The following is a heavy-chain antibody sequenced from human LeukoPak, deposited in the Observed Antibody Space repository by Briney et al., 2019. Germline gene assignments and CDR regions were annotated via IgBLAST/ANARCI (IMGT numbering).Heavy chain of an antibody. CDR2: INYSGST. Sequence: SETLSLTCTVSGGSISSYYWSWIRQPPGKGLEWIGYINYSGSTNYNPSLESRVTISVDTSKNQFSLKLSSVAAADTDVYYCARESPYDFWSGYYETDAFDIWGQGTMVTVSS. J-gene: IGHJ3*02. CDR3: ARESPYDFWSGYYETDAFDI. V-gene: IGHV4-59*01. D-gene: IGHD3-3*01. CDR1: GGSISSYY.